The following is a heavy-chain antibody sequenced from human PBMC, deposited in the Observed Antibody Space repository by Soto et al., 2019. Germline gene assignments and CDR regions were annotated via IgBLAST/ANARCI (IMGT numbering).Heavy chain of an antibody. CDR1: GYTFTGYY. CDR3: ARVTDCSSTSCQINYFDY. V-gene: IGHV1-2*04. CDR2: INPNSGGT. Sequence: ASVKVSCKASGYTFTGYYMHWVRQAPGQGLEWMGWINPNSGGTNYAQKFQGWVTMTMDTSISTAYMELSRLRSDDTAVYYCARVTDCSSTSCQINYFDYWGQGTLVTVSS. D-gene: IGHD2-2*01. J-gene: IGHJ4*02.